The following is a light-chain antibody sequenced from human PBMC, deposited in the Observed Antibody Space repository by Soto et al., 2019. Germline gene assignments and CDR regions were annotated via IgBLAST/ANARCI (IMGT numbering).Light chain of an antibody. J-gene: IGLJ2*01. V-gene: IGLV2-14*03. Sequence: QSVLAEPASVSCSPGQSITISCPGTSSDIGAYNFVSWYQQHPGKAPKLMLYDVNIRPSGVSNRFSGSKSGNTASLTISGLQAEDEADYYCTSWTASTTMIFGGGTRSPS. CDR3: TSWTASTTMI. CDR1: SSDIGAYNF. CDR2: DVN.